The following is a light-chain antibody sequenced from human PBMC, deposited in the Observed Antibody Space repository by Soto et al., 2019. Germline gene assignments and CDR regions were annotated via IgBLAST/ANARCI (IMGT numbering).Light chain of an antibody. CDR1: QSVSSY. CDR2: DAS. CDR3: PQRGNGLFS. J-gene: IGKJ3*01. V-gene: IGKV3-11*01. Sequence: EIVLTQSPATLSLSPGERATLSCRASQSVSSYLAWYQQKPGQAPRLLIYDASNRATGIPARFSGSGSGTDFTLTIVCFGPEDFAVYSCPQRGNGLFSFGPGTKVDI.